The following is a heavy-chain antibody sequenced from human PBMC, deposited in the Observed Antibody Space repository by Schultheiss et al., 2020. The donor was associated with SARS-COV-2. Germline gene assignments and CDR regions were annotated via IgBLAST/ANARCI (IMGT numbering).Heavy chain of an antibody. Sequence: SGPTLVKPTQTLTLTCTFSGFSLSTSGVGVGWIRQPPGQALEWLALIYWDDDKRYSPSLKSRLTITKDTSKSQVVLTMTNMDPVDTATYYCARIAYSSQILAYYYYGMDVWGQGTTVTVSS. CDR2: IYWDDDK. V-gene: IGHV2-5*02. D-gene: IGHD4-11*01. J-gene: IGHJ6*02. CDR3: ARIAYSSQILAYYYYGMDV. CDR1: GFSLSTSGVG.